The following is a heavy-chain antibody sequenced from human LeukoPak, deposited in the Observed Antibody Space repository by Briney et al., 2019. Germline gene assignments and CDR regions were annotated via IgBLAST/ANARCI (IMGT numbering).Heavy chain of an antibody. CDR2: ISSDGSRP. Sequence: GGSLRLSCAASGFTFSSHWMHWVRQAPGKGLVWVSGISSDGSRPRYADSVNGRFTISRDNAKNTLYLQMNSLRAEDTAIYFCVRDGQGSTPLDYWGQGTLVTVSS. V-gene: IGHV3-74*01. CDR1: GFTFSSHW. J-gene: IGHJ4*02. D-gene: IGHD1-26*01. CDR3: VRDGQGSTPLDY.